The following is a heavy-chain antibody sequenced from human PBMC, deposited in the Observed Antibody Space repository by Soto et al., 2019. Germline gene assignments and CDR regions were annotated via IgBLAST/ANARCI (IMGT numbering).Heavy chain of an antibody. Sequence: GGSLRLSCAASGFTFSTYAMTWVRQAPGRGLEWVSTILHDETPFYTDSVKGRFTISRDNVRGTLYLQMNGLRVEDAALYFCAKDLFPTSGQRFFFESWGQGSRGTVS. D-gene: IGHD2-21*01. J-gene: IGHJ4*02. V-gene: IGHV3-23*01. CDR2: ILHDETP. CDR3: AKDLFPTSGQRFFFES. CDR1: GFTFSTYA.